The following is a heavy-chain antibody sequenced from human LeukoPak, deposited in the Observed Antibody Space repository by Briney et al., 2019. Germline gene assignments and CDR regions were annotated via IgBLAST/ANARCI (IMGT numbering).Heavy chain of an antibody. CDR3: ARLMGDRTIYDY. CDR2: INPGGSET. V-gene: IGHV3-7*01. D-gene: IGHD1-26*01. J-gene: IGHJ4*02. CDR1: GFAFRTYW. Sequence: GGSLRLSCAASGFAFRTYWMSWVRQAPGKGLESVASINPGGSETYYAESLKGRFTISTDNAMNSFFLQMNNLRADDTAVYYCARLMGDRTIYDYWGQGALVTVSS.